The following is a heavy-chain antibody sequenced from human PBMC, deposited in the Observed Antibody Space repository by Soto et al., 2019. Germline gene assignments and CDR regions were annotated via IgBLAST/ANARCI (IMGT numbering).Heavy chain of an antibody. CDR3: ARVFLDTLTQYSSSPSDAFDI. CDR2: IYHSGST. CDR1: GGSISSSNW. Sequence: QVQLQESGPGLVKPSGTLSLTCAVSGGSISSSNWWSWVRQPPGKGLEWIGEIYHSGSTNYNPSLESRVTTSVDKSKNQFSLKLSSVTAADTAVYYCARVFLDTLTQYSSSPSDAFDIWGQGTMVTVSS. V-gene: IGHV4-4*02. J-gene: IGHJ3*02. D-gene: IGHD6-6*01.